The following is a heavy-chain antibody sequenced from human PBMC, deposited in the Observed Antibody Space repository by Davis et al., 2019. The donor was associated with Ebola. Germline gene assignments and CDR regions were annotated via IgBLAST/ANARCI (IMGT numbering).Heavy chain of an antibody. V-gene: IGHV3-73*01. CDR2: IRSKANSYAT. CDR1: GFTFSGSA. CDR3: TFSFTSSSIVDY. D-gene: IGHD6-6*01. J-gene: IGHJ4*02. Sequence: GGSLRLSCAASGFTFSGSAMHWVRQASGKGLEWVGRIRSKANSYATAYAASLKGRFTISRDDSKNTRYLQMNSLKTEDTAVYYRTFSFTSSSIVDYWGQGTLVTVSS.